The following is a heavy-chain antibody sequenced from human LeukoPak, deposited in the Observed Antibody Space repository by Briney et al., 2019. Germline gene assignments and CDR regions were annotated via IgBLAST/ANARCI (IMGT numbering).Heavy chain of an antibody. Sequence: PSETLSLTCTVSGGSISSGGYYWSWIRQHPGKGLEWIGYIYYSGSTYYNPSLKSRVTISVDTSKNQFSLKLSSVTAADTAVYYCARDRAARPHFDYWGQGTLVTVS. J-gene: IGHJ4*02. CDR1: GGSISSGGYY. CDR2: IYYSGST. CDR3: ARDRAARPHFDY. D-gene: IGHD6-6*01. V-gene: IGHV4-31*03.